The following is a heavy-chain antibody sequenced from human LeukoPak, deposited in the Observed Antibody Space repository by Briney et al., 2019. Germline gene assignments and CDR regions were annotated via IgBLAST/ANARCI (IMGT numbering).Heavy chain of an antibody. J-gene: IGHJ3*01. CDR2: IWYDGSNE. Sequence: GRSLRLSCAAYGFTFSGYGMHWVRQAPGKGLEWVAIIWYDGSNEHYADSVKGRFTISRDNSENTLYLQMNSLRAEDTAVYYCARIGEQESFDFWGQGTMVIVSS. V-gene: IGHV3-33*01. CDR1: GFTFSGYG. CDR3: ARIGEQESFDF. D-gene: IGHD1-26*01.